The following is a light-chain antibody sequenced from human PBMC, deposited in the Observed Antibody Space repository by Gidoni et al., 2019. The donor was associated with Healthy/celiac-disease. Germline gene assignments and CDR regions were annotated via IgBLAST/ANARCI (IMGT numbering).Light chain of an antibody. CDR1: SSNIGSTT. J-gene: IGLJ3*02. V-gene: IGLV1-44*01. CDR2: SNN. Sequence: QSVLTQPPSASGTPGQRVTISCSGSSSNIGSTTVNWYQQLPGTAPKLLIYSNNQRPSGVSDRFSGSKSGTSASLAISGLQSEDEADYYCAAWDDSLNGYWVFGGGTKLTVL. CDR3: AAWDDSLNGYWV.